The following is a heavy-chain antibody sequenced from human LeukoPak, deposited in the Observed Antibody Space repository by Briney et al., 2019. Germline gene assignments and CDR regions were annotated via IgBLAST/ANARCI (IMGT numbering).Heavy chain of an antibody. D-gene: IGHD1-26*01. Sequence: XASGFTVRTNYXXXVRQAPGKGXXXVSVIYSGGATYYAESVKGRFTISRDNSKNTLYLQMNSLRAEDTALYSCAKGATYYYYCMDVWGKGTTVTVSS. V-gene: IGHV3-53*01. CDR3: AKGATYYYYCMDV. CDR2: IYSGGAT. J-gene: IGHJ6*03. CDR1: GFTVRTNY.